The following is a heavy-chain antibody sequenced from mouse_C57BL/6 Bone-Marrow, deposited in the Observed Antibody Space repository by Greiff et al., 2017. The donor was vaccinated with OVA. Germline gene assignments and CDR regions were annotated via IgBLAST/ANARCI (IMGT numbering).Heavy chain of an antibody. J-gene: IGHJ3*01. V-gene: IGHV1-64*01. D-gene: IGHD1-1*01. Sequence: LQQPGAELVKPGASVKLSCKASGYTFTSYWMHWVKQRPGQGLEWIGMIHPNSGSTNYNEKFKSKATLTVDKSSSTAYMQLSSLTSEDSAVYYCARDSYLPFAYWGQGTLVTVSA. CDR2: IHPNSGST. CDR1: GYTFTSYW. CDR3: ARDSYLPFAY.